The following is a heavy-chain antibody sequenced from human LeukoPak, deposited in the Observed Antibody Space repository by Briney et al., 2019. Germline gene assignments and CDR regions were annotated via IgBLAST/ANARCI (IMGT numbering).Heavy chain of an antibody. Sequence: PGGSLRLSCAASGFTVSSNYMSSVRQAPGKVLERVSVIYSGGSTYYADSVKGRFTISRDDSKNTLYLQMNSLRAEDTAVYYCARDLPPDTIFGVVTLGAFDIWGQGTIVTVSS. D-gene: IGHD3-3*01. CDR1: GFTVSSNY. CDR3: ARDLPPDTIFGVVTLGAFDI. J-gene: IGHJ3*02. V-gene: IGHV3-66*01. CDR2: IYSGGST.